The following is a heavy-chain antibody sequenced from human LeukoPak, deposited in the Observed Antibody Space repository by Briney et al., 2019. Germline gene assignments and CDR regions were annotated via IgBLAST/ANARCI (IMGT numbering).Heavy chain of an antibody. CDR2: IYYSGST. Sequence: SETLSLTCTVSGGSVSSGDYYWSWIRQTPGKGLELIGYIYYSGSTYYNPSLKSRVTISVDTSKNQFSLKLSSVTAADTAVYYCARVVDSSTYYYDFWGQGTLATVYS. J-gene: IGHJ4*02. CDR1: GGSVSSGDYY. D-gene: IGHD3-22*01. CDR3: ARVVDSSTYYYDF. V-gene: IGHV4-30-4*01.